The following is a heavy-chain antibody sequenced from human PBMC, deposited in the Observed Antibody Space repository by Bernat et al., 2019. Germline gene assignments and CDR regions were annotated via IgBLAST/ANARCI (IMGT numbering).Heavy chain of an antibody. Sequence: QVQLVESGGGLVKPGGSLRLSCAASGFTFSDYYMSWIRQAPGKGLEWVSYISSSGSTIYYADSVKGRFTISRDNAKNSLFLQMNSLRAEDTALYYCAKDRRVVTGVGRQNFDHWGQGSLVTVSS. D-gene: IGHD2-21*02. CDR1: GFTFSDYY. CDR2: ISSSGSTI. V-gene: IGHV3-11*01. J-gene: IGHJ4*02. CDR3: AKDRRVVTGVGRQNFDH.